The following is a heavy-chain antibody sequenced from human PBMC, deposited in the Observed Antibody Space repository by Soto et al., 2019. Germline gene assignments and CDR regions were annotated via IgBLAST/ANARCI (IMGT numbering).Heavy chain of an antibody. V-gene: IGHV1-18*01. CDR3: ARDLWSLLLVPGPPRPGGSASKRCGLDI. D-gene: IGHD3-3*01. CDR2: ISPFNGNT. Sequence: QLQLVQSGAEVKKPGASVKVSCKTSGYIFTSYGINWVRQAPGQGLEWMGWISPFNGNTKFAQKFQGRVNLTTDTSTSTAYMELRSLRSDGTAMYFCARDLWSLLLVPGPPRPGGSASKRCGLDIWGQGTMVTVSS. CDR1: GYIFTSYG. J-gene: IGHJ3*02.